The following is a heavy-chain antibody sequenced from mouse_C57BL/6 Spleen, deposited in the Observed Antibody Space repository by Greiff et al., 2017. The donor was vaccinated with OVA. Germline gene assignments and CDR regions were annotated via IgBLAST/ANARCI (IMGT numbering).Heavy chain of an antibody. CDR2: IDPSDSYT. CDR1: GYTFTSSC. J-gene: IGHJ3*01. CDR3: ARSHSGGYCPAWFAY. D-gene: IGHD1-1*02. V-gene: IGHV1-50*01. Sequence: VQLQQPGAELVKPGASVKLSCQASGYTFTSSCMQWVKQRPGQGLEWIGEIDPSDSYTNYNQKFKGKATLTVDTSSSTAYMQLSSLTSEDSAVYYCARSHSGGYCPAWFAYWGQGTLVTVSA.